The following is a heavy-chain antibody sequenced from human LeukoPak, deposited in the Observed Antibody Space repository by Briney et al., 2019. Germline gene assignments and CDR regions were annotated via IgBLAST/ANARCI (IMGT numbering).Heavy chain of an antibody. J-gene: IGHJ4*02. V-gene: IGHV3-74*01. Sequence: GGSLRLSCAASGFTFSSYAMSWVRQAPGKGLVWVSRIIPDGTSTTYADSVKGRFTISRDNAKSTLYVQMNSLRAEDTAVYYCARELGSYSSSSQGDYWGQGTLVTVSS. CDR3: ARELGSYSSSSQGDY. D-gene: IGHD6-6*01. CDR2: IIPDGTST. CDR1: GFTFSSYA.